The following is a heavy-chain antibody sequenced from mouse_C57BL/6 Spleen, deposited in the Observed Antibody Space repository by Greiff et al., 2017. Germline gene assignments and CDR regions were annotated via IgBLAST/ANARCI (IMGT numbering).Heavy chain of an antibody. CDR1: GYSFTGYY. V-gene: IGHV1-42*01. CDR2: INPSTGGT. D-gene: IGHD5-5*01. CDR3: ARSYLTMDY. J-gene: IGHJ4*01. Sequence: VQLQQSGPELVKPGASVKISCKASGYSFTGYYMNWVKQSPEKSLEWIGEINPSTGGTTYNQKFKAKATLTVDKSSSTAYMQLKSLTSEDSAVYYCARSYLTMDYWGQGTSVTVSS.